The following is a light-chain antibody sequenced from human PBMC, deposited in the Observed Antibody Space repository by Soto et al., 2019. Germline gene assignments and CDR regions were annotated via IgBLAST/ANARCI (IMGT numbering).Light chain of an antibody. CDR2: VAS. CDR3: QQRSSWPPALS. V-gene: IGKV3-11*01. Sequence: IVLTQSPATLSLSPGDRATLSCRASQSVRSFLAWYQQKPGQAPRLLIYVASNRATGVPGRFSGSGSGTDFTLTISSLEPEDFAVYYCQQRSSWPPALSFGGGTKVDIK. CDR1: QSVRSF. J-gene: IGKJ4*01.